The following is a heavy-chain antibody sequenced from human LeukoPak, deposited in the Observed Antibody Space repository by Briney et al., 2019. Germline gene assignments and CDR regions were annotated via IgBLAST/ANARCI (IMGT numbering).Heavy chain of an antibody. J-gene: IGHJ4*02. CDR2: ISGSGDNT. D-gene: IGHD3-10*01. Sequence: SGGSLRLSCVASGFTFSSYAMNWVRQAPGKGLEWVSLISGSGDNTHYAGSVKGRLTISRDNSKNTRDLQLNSLRAEDTAVYYCAKGHGSGSNPDYIDYCGQATLVTVSS. V-gene: IGHV3-23*01. CDR1: GFTFSSYA. CDR3: AKGHGSGSNPDYIDY.